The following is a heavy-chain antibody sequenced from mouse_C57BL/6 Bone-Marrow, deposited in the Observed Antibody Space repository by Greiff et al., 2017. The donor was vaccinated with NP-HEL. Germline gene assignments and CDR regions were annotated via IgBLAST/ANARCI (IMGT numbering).Heavy chain of an antibody. CDR2: INRYNGGN. V-gene: IGHV1-26*01. Sequence: VQLQQSGPELVKPGASVKISCKASGYTFTDYYMNWVKQSHGKGLGWIGDINRYNGGNSYNQKFKGKATLTVDTSSSTAYTELRSLTSEDTVVYYCARGWDWFAYWGQGTLVTVSA. CDR3: ARGWDWFAY. CDR1: GYTFTDYY. D-gene: IGHD2-3*01. J-gene: IGHJ3*01.